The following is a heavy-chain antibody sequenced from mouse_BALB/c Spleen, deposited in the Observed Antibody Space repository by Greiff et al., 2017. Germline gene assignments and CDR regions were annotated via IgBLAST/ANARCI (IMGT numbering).Heavy chain of an antibody. CDR1: GFSLTGYG. CDR2: IWGDGST. Sequence: VQLVESGPGLVAPSQSLSITCTVSGFSLTGYGVNWVRQPPGKGLEWLGMIWGDGSTDYNSALKSRLSISKDNSKSQVFLKMNSLQTDDTARYYCARDRRGNYRYYAMDYWGQGTSVTVSS. CDR3: ARDRRGNYRYYAMDY. D-gene: IGHD2-1*01. J-gene: IGHJ4*01. V-gene: IGHV2-6-7*01.